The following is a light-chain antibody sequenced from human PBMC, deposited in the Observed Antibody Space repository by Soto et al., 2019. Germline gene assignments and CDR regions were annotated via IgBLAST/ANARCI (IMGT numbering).Light chain of an antibody. CDR2: WAS. J-gene: IGKJ1*01. Sequence: DIVMTQSPDSLAVSLGERDTINCRSSQSVLYSSSNKNYLAWYQQKPGQPPKLLIYWASTRESGVPDRFSGSGSGTDFPLTISSLQAEDVAVYYCQQYCSSPWTFGQGTKVEIK. CDR1: QSVLYSSSNKNY. V-gene: IGKV4-1*01. CDR3: QQYCSSPWT.